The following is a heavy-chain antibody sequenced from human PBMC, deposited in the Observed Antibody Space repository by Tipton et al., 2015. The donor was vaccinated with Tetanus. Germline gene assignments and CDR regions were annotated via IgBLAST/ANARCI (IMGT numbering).Heavy chain of an antibody. Sequence: SLRLSCAASGFTFDDYAMHWVRQAPGKGLEWVSGISWNSGSIGYADSVKGRFTISRDNAKNSLYLQMNSLRAEDTALYYCAKDGAAAGTSPVDCWGQGTLVTVSS. CDR2: ISWNSGSI. CDR3: AKDGAAAGTSPVDC. V-gene: IGHV3-9*01. CDR1: GFTFDDYA. J-gene: IGHJ4*02. D-gene: IGHD6-13*01.